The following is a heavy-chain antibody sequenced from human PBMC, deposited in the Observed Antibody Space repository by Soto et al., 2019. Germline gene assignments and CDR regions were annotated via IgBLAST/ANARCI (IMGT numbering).Heavy chain of an antibody. CDR1: GASISRDGHS. V-gene: IGHV4-30-2*01. CDR3: ARGGGAFDI. J-gene: IGHJ3*02. D-gene: IGHD1-26*01. CDR2: IYPSGST. Sequence: QLQLQESGSGLVKPSQTVSLTCAVSGASISRDGHSWNWIRQPPGRGLEWIGSIYPSGSTSNNPPLKGGATISIDRSKNQFSLKLSSVTAADTAVYYCARGGGAFDIWGQGTMVTVSS.